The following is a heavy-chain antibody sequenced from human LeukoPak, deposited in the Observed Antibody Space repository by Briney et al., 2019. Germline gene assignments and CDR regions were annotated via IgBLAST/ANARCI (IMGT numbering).Heavy chain of an antibody. CDR3: ARGRACSSASCYLDY. D-gene: IGHD2-2*01. CDR1: GVAFNSVA. J-gene: IGHJ4*02. CDR2: ISSNGGST. Sequence: PGGCLRLSWSACGVAFNSVAIRGGRQAPGKGLEYVSAISSNGGSTYYADSVKGRFTISRDNSKNTLYLQMGSLRAGDMAVYYCARGRACSSASCYLDYWGQGTLVTVSS. V-gene: IGHV3-64*02.